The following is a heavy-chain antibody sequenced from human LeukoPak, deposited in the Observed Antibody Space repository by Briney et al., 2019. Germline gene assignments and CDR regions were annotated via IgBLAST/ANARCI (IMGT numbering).Heavy chain of an antibody. CDR1: GFTFSSYG. CDR3: ARDQLAYSGYDTLFDY. J-gene: IGHJ4*02. Sequence: GGSLRLSCAASGFTFSSYGMHWVRQAPGKGLEWVAVISYDGSNKYYADSVKGRFTISRDNSKNTLYLQLNSLRPEDTAVYYCARDQLAYSGYDTLFDYWGQGTLVTVSS. CDR2: ISYDGSNK. D-gene: IGHD5-12*01. V-gene: IGHV3-30*03.